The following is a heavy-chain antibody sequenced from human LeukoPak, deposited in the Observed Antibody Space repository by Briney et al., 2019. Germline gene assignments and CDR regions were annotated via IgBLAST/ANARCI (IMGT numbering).Heavy chain of an antibody. D-gene: IGHD6-13*01. CDR2: INHSGST. V-gene: IGHV4-34*01. J-gene: IGHJ4*02. CDR1: GGSISSGGYS. Sequence: SETLSLTCAVSGGSISSGGYSWSWIRQPPGKGLEWIGEINHSGSTNYNPSLKSRVTISVDTSKNQFSLKLSSVTAADTAVYYCARLRIAAAGRGTGSDYWGQGTLVTVSS. CDR3: ARLRIAAAGRGTGSDY.